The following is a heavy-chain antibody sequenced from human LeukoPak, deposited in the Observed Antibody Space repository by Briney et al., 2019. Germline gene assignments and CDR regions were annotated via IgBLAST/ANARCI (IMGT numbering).Heavy chain of an antibody. D-gene: IGHD6-19*01. V-gene: IGHV1-18*01. J-gene: IGHJ4*02. CDR2: IRAYNGNT. Sequence: ASVKVSCKASGYTFTSYGISWVRQAPGQGLEWMGWIRAYNGNTNSAQKLQGRGTLTTDTSTSTAYMELRSLRSDDTAVYYCARAPGIAVAAAFDYWGQGTLVTVSS. CDR3: ARAPGIAVAAAFDY. CDR1: GYTFTSYG.